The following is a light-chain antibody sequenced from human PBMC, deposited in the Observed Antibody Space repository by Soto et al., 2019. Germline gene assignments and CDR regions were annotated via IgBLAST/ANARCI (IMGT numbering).Light chain of an antibody. CDR1: SSDVGSYNL. CDR3: SSHASSSTVA. CDR2: EGS. V-gene: IGLV2-23*01. J-gene: IGLJ2*01. Sequence: QSALTQPASVSGSPGQSITISCTGTSSDVGSYNLVSWYQQHPGKAPKLMIYEGSKRPSGVSNRFSGSKSGNTASLTISGLQAEDEADYYCSSHASSSTVAFGGGTKLTVL.